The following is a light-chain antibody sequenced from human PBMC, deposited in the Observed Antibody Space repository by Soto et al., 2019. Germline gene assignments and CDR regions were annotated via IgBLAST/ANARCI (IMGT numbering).Light chain of an antibody. V-gene: IGKV3-15*01. CDR3: QQYDNWPFT. Sequence: IVMTQSPAPLPLSPGARATSFCRASQSVSSYLDWYQQKPGQAPRFLIYGASTRDTGIPARFSGSGSGTEFTLTISSLQSEDFAAYYCQQYDNWPFTFGGGTKVDI. J-gene: IGKJ4*01. CDR2: GAS. CDR1: QSVSSY.